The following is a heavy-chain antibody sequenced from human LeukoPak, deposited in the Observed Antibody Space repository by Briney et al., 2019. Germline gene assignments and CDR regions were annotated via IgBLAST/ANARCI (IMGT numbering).Heavy chain of an antibody. CDR1: GGSISSYY. J-gene: IGHJ4*02. Sequence: PSETLSLTCTVSGGSISSYYWSWIRQPPGKGLEWIGYIYYSGSTNYNPSLKGRVTISVDTSKNQFSLKLSSVTAADTAVYYCARGRSGYSYQYYFDYWGQGTLVTVSS. V-gene: IGHV4-59*01. CDR3: ARGRSGYSYQYYFDY. D-gene: IGHD5-18*01. CDR2: IYYSGST.